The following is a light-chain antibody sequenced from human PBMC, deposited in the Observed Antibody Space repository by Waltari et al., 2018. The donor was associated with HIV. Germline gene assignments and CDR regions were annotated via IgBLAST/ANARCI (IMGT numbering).Light chain of an antibody. CDR3: MQGTHWPPT. V-gene: IGKV2-30*01. Sequence: VLVTQSPLSLSVTLGQPASISCRSSQSLVYSDGNTYLNWFHQRPGQSPRRLIYEVSSRDSGVPDRFSGSGSDTYFTLKISRVEADDVGIYYCMQGTHWPPTFGPGTTVDIK. CDR1: QSLVYSDGNTY. J-gene: IGKJ3*01. CDR2: EVS.